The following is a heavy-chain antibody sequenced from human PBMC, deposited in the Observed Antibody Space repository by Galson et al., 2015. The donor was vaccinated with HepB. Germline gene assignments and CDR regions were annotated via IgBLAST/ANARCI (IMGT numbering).Heavy chain of an antibody. CDR2: IDWDDDK. CDR1: GFSLSTSGMC. J-gene: IGHJ4*02. Sequence: PALVKPPQTLTLTCTFSGFSLSTSGMCVSWIRQPPGKALEWLARIDWDDDKYYSTSLKTRLTISKDTSKNQVVLTMTNMDPVDTATYYCARIIDPVDTAMVGKYYFDYWGQGTLVTVSS. D-gene: IGHD5-18*01. CDR3: ARIIDPVDTAMVGKYYFDY. V-gene: IGHV2-70*11.